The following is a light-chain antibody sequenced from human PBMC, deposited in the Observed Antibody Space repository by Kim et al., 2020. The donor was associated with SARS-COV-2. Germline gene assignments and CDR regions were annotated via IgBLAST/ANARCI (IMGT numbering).Light chain of an antibody. J-gene: IGKJ4*01. V-gene: IGKV3-11*01. CDR2: DAS. CDR1: QSVSSS. Sequence: SVSPGERATLSCRASQSVSSSLAWYQQKPGQAPRLLMYDASNRATGIPVRFSGSGSGTDFTLTISSLEPEDLAVYFCQQRYSWPLTFGGGTKLEI. CDR3: QQRYSWPLT.